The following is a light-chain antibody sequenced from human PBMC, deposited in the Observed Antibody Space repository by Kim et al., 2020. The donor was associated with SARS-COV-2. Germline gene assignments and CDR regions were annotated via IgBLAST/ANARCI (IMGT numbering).Light chain of an antibody. CDR3: QQYDKRPPWT. CDR1: QSVGNN. V-gene: IGKV3-15*01. CDR2: GAS. Sequence: SPGEGATLSCGASQSVGNNLAWYQQRPGQTPRLLIFGASTRATGTPDRFSASGSGTEFTLTISSLQSDDFAVYFCQQYDKRPPWTFGPGTKVDIK. J-gene: IGKJ1*01.